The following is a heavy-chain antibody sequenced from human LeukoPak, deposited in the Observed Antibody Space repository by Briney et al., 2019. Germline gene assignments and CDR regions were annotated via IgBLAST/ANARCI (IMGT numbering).Heavy chain of an antibody. CDR2: IRSSGDST. D-gene: IGHD5-24*01. Sequence: GGTLRLSCAASGFTFSSYGMSWVRQAPGKGLEWVSGIRSSGDSTYYADSVKGRFTISRDNSKNTLYLQMNSLRAEDTAVYYCAKDLEGYFDYWGQGTLVTVSS. V-gene: IGHV3-23*01. CDR1: GFTFSSYG. J-gene: IGHJ4*02. CDR3: AKDLEGYFDY.